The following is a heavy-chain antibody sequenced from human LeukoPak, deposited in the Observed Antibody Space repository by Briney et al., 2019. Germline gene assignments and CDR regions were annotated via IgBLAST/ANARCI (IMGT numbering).Heavy chain of an antibody. Sequence: PGGSLRLSCAASGFTFSSYDMSWVRQAPGKGLEWVSSISSSGGNIYYADSVKGRFTISRDNAKNSLYLQMNSLRAEDTAVYYCAKLTEAVAGSLAHWGQGTLVTVSS. CDR3: AKLTEAVAGSLAH. J-gene: IGHJ4*02. CDR1: GFTFSSYD. V-gene: IGHV3-23*01. D-gene: IGHD6-19*01. CDR2: ISSSGGNI.